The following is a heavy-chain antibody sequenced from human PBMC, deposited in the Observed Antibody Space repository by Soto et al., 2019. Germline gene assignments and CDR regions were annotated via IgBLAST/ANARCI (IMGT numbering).Heavy chain of an antibody. V-gene: IGHV3-21*01. D-gene: IGHD6-25*01. CDR3: ARDLASAAFDAFDI. CDR2: ISSSSSYI. CDR1: GFTFSSYS. J-gene: IGHJ3*02. Sequence: EVQLVESGGGLVKPGGSLRLSCAASGFTFSSYSMNWVRQAPGKGLEWGSSISSSSSYIYYADSVKGRFTISRDNAKNSLYLQMNSMRAEDTAVYYCARDLASAAFDAFDIWGQGTMVTVSS.